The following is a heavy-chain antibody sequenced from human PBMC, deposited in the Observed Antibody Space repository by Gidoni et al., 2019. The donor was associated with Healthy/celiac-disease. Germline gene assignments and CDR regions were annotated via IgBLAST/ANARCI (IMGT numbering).Heavy chain of an antibody. V-gene: IGHV3-9*01. CDR3: AKSGYCSGGSCLYYFDY. CDR2: ISWNSGSI. J-gene: IGHJ4*02. CDR1: GFTFADYA. Sequence: EVQLVESGGGLVQPGRSLRLSCAASGFTFADYAMHWVRQAPGKGLEWVSGISWNSGSIGYADSVKGRFTISRDNAKNSLYLQMNSLRAEDTALYYCAKSGYCSGGSCLYYFDYWGQGTLVTVSS. D-gene: IGHD2-15*01.